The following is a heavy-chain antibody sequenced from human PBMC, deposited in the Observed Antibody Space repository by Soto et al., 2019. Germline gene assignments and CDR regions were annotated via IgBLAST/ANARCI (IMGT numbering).Heavy chain of an antibody. CDR2: INHSGST. V-gene: IGHV4-34*01. CDR1: GGSFSGYY. J-gene: IGHJ6*03. D-gene: IGHD2-2*01. CDR3: ARASWYCSSTSCFALYYYYYYMDV. Sequence: QVQLQQWGAGLLKPSETLSLTCAVYGGSFSGYYWSWIRQPPGKGLEWIGEINHSGSTNYNPSLKSRVPISVDTSKNQFSLKLSSVTAADTAVYYCARASWYCSSTSCFALYYYYYYMDVWGKGTTVTVSS.